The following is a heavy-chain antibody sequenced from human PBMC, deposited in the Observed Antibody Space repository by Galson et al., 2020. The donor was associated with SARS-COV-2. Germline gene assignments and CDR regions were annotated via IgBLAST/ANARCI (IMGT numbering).Heavy chain of an antibody. CDR3: ARDRGYCSSTSCAPGSNYYYYMDV. D-gene: IGHD2-2*03. J-gene: IGHJ6*03. CDR1: GGTFSSYA. CDR2: IIPIFGTA. V-gene: IGHV1-69*13. Sequence: SVKVSCKASGGTFSSYAISWVRQAPGQGLEWMGGIIPIFGTANYAQKFQGRVTITADESTSTAYMELSSLRSEDTAVYYCARDRGYCSSTSCAPGSNYYYYMDVWGKGTTVTVSS.